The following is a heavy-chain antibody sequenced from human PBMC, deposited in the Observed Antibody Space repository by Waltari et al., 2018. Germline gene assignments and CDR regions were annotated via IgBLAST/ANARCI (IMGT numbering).Heavy chain of an antibody. CDR3: ARHLDPSSSSGPLPSY. Sequence: QVQLQESGPGLVKPSETLSLTCAVSGYSISSGYYWGWIRQPPGKGLEWIGSIYHSGSTYDHPSLKSRVTISVDTSKNQFSLKLSSVTAADTAVYYCARHLDPSSSSGPLPSYWGQGTLVTVSS. D-gene: IGHD6-13*01. CDR2: IYHSGST. CDR1: GYSISSGYY. J-gene: IGHJ4*02. V-gene: IGHV4-38-2*01.